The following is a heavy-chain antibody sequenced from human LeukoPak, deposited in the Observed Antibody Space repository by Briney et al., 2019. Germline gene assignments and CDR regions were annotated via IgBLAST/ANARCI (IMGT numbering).Heavy chain of an antibody. V-gene: IGHV1-18*01. J-gene: IGHJ5*02. Sequence: ASVKVSCKAAGYTFTSYGISWVRQAPGQGLEWMGWISAYNGNTNYAQKLQGRGTMTTDTSTSTAYMELRSLRSDDAAVYYCARDSYSSSFWFDPWGQGTLVTVSS. CDR1: GYTFTSYG. CDR2: ISAYNGNT. D-gene: IGHD6-6*01. CDR3: ARDSYSSSFWFDP.